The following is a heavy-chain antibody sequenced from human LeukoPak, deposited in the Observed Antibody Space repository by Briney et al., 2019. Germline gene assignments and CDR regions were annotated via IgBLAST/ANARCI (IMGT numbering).Heavy chain of an antibody. CDR3: ARSQSSSLIDY. CDR2: ISDTSNTK. V-gene: IGHV3-48*02. CDR1: GFTFSSFA. J-gene: IGHJ4*02. Sequence: PGGSLRLSCAASGFTFSSFAMNWVRQAPGKGPEWVSYISDTSNTKYYADSVRGRFTVSRDNARKSLYLQMSSLTDEDTAVYYCARSQSSSLIDYWGQGTLVTVSS. D-gene: IGHD6-13*01.